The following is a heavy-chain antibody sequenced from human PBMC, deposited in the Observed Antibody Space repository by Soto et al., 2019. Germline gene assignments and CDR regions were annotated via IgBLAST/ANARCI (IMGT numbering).Heavy chain of an antibody. Sequence: EVQLVESGGGLVQPGGSLRLSCAASGFTFSNYKMSWVRQAPGKGLQWVSYISTSSSIINYADSVKGRFTIYRDNAKNSLYLKMNSLGDEDTGVYYCVRDLLVAAPTNKYWGQGTLVTVSS. CDR3: VRDLLVAAPTNKY. J-gene: IGHJ4*02. D-gene: IGHD2-15*01. V-gene: IGHV3-48*02. CDR2: ISTSSSII. CDR1: GFTFSNYK.